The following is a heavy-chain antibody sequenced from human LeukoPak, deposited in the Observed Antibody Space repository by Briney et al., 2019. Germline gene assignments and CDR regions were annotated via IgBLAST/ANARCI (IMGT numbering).Heavy chain of an antibody. J-gene: IGHJ4*02. D-gene: IGHD3-10*01. CDR3: ARAKGMVRGVIDY. V-gene: IGHV4-61*02. CDR2: IYTSGST. CDR1: GGSISSSSYY. Sequence: SETLSLTCTVSGGSISSSSYYWGWIRQPPGKGLEWIGRIYTSGSTNYNPSLKSRVTISVDTSKNQFSLKLSSVTAADTAVYYCARAKGMVRGVIDYWGQGTLVTVSS.